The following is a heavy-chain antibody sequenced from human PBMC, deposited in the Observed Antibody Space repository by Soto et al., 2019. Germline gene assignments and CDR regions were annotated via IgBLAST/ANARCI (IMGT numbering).Heavy chain of an antibody. J-gene: IGHJ4*02. CDR2: IYYSGST. D-gene: IGHD3-9*01. Sequence: SEPLSLTCTVSGGSISSYYWSWIRQPPGKGLEWIGYIYYSGSTNYNPSLKSRVTISVDTSKNQFSLKLSSVTAADTAVYYCARTYYDILTGYYIFDYWGQGTLVTVSS. CDR3: ARTYYDILTGYYIFDY. V-gene: IGHV4-59*08. CDR1: GGSISSYY.